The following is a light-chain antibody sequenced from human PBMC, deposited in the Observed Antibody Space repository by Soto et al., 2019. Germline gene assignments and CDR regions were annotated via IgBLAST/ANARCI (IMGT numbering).Light chain of an antibody. CDR1: QNVSSNL. V-gene: IGKV3-20*01. CDR2: GAS. CDR3: QQNEAVGT. J-gene: IGKJ1*01. Sequence: EIVMMQSPGTLSFSPGERAPLSSRASQNVSSNLLVWYQQHPVQAARLVIYGASSRATGIPDRFSGSWSGTDFSLTIRRLEPEDVAVYYCQQNEAVGTFGQGTKVEIK.